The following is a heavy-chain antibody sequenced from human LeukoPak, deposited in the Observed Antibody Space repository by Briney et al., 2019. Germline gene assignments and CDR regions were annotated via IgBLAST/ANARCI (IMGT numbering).Heavy chain of an antibody. CDR2: ISSSSSYI. D-gene: IGHD3-10*01. CDR1: GLTFSIYS. CDR3: ARPQRFGSLDAFDI. V-gene: IGHV3-21*01. J-gene: IGHJ3*02. Sequence: GGSLRLSCAPSGLTFSIYSMNCVPHAPGEGRECVSSISSSSSYIYYADSVRGRFTYSRANAKNSLYLQMNSRRAGTTAVYYCARPQRFGSLDAFDIWGQGTMVTVSS.